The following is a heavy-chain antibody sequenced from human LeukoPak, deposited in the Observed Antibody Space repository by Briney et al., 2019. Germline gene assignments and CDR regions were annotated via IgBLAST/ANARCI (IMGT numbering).Heavy chain of an antibody. CDR3: AREISYYDILTGYYLGWFDP. CDR1: GYTFTNYG. V-gene: IGHV1-18*01. Sequence: ASVTVSFKSSGYTFTNYGISWVRQAPGQGLEWMGWISAYNGNTNYAQKLQGRVTMTTDTSTSTAYMELRSLRSDDTAVYYCAREISYYDILTGYYLGWFDPWGQGTLVTVSS. D-gene: IGHD3-9*01. J-gene: IGHJ5*02. CDR2: ISAYNGNT.